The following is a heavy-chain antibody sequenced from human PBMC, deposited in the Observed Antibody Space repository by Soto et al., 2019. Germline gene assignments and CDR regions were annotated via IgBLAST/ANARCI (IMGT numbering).Heavy chain of an antibody. CDR3: ARCGKFSGYCSGGSCYPVYNWFDP. CDR2: INHSGST. Sequence: SETLSLTCAVYGGSFSGYYWSWIRQPPGKGLEWIGEINHSGSTNYNPSLKSRVTISVDTSKNQFSLKLSSVTAADTAVYYCARCGKFSGYCSGGSCYPVYNWFDPWGQGTLVTVSS. D-gene: IGHD2-15*01. V-gene: IGHV4-34*01. CDR1: GGSFSGYY. J-gene: IGHJ5*02.